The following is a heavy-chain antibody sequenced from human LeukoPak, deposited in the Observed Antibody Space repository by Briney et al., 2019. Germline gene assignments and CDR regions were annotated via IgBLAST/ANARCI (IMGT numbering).Heavy chain of an antibody. Sequence: PGGSLRLSCAASGFIFSDYYMNWIRQAPGKGLEWVSHISSSSSTIYYADSVKGRFTISRDNAKNSLYLQMNSLRAEDTAVYYCAREIFVGLDYYGSGSPHNWFDPWGQGTLVTVSS. D-gene: IGHD3-10*01. CDR1: GFIFSDYY. J-gene: IGHJ5*02. V-gene: IGHV3-11*04. CDR3: AREIFVGLDYYGSGSPHNWFDP. CDR2: ISSSSSTI.